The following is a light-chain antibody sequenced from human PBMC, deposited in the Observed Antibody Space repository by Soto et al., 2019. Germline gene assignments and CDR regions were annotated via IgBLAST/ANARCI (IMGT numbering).Light chain of an antibody. CDR1: SSADGGYNY. V-gene: IGLV2-8*01. CDR3: SSHGGANNFEA. Sequence: SVLTQPPSASGSPGQSVTISCPGTSSADGGYNYVSWYQQHPGKAPKLMIYEVNKRTSGVPDRFSGSKSANTASLTVSGLQAEDEADYYCSSHGGANNFEAFGTGTKGTVL. CDR2: EVN. J-gene: IGLJ1*01.